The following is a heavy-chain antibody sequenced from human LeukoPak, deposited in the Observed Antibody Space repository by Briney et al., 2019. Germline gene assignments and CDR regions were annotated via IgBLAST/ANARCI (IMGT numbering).Heavy chain of an antibody. D-gene: IGHD3-10*01. V-gene: IGHV1-18*01. CDR1: GYTYTTYG. J-gene: IGHJ4*02. Sequence: ASVKVSCKASGYTYTTYGITWVRQAPGQGPEWMGWISPYNGDTNYAQKLQGRVTMTTDTSTNTAYMELRSLRSDDTAVYYCARDKAVYYGSGLRLDYWGQGTLVTVSS. CDR2: ISPYNGDT. CDR3: ARDKAVYYGSGLRLDY.